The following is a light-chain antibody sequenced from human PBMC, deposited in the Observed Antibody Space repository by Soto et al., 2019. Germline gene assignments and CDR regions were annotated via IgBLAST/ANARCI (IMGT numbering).Light chain of an antibody. V-gene: IGKV3-15*01. J-gene: IGKJ4*01. Sequence: EIVLTQSPGTLSVSQGERATLSCRASQSVSSNLAWYQQKPGQAPRLLIYGASTGATGIPTRFSGSGSGTEFTLTITSLQSEDFAVYYCQQYDNWPLTFGGGTKVDI. CDR1: QSVSSN. CDR3: QQYDNWPLT. CDR2: GAS.